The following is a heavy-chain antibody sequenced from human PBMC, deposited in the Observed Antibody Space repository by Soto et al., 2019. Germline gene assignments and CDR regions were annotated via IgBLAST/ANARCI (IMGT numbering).Heavy chain of an antibody. D-gene: IGHD1-26*01. CDR1: GYTFTGYY. CDR2: INPNSGGT. Sequence: ASVKVSCKASGYTFTGYYMHWVRQAPGQGLEWMGWINPNSGGTNYAQKFQGRVTMTRDTSISTAYMELSRLRSDDTAVYYCARGPRIVGATVNAFDIWGQGTMVTVSS. J-gene: IGHJ3*02. CDR3: ARGPRIVGATVNAFDI. V-gene: IGHV1-2*02.